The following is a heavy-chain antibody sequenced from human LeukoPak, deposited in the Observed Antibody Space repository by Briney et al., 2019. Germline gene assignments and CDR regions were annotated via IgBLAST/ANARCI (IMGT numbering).Heavy chain of an antibody. D-gene: IGHD3-3*01. Sequence: ASVKVSCKASGYTFTSYDINWVRQATGQGLEWMGWMNPNSGNTGYAQKFQGGVTMTRNTSISTAYMELSSLRSEDTAVYYCARMCDFWSGYYRALDYWGQGTLVTVSS. CDR3: ARMCDFWSGYYRALDY. CDR1: GYTFTSYD. CDR2: MNPNSGNT. J-gene: IGHJ4*02. V-gene: IGHV1-8*01.